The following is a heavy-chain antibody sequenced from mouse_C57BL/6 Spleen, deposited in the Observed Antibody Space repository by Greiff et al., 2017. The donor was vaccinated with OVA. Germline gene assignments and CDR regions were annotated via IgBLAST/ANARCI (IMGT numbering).Heavy chain of an antibody. CDR1: GYTFTSYW. V-gene: IGHV1-53*01. CDR3: ARLRELEDAMDY. J-gene: IGHJ4*01. D-gene: IGHD4-1*01. Sequence: QVQLPQPGTELVKPGASVKLSCKASGYTFTSYWMHWVKQRPGQGLEWIGNINPSNGGTNYNEKFKGKDTLTVDTSSSTAYMQLSSLTSEDSAVYNCARLRELEDAMDYWGQVTSVTVSS. CDR2: INPSNGGT.